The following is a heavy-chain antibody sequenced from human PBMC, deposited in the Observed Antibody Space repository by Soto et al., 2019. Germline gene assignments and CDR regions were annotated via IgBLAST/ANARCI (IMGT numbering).Heavy chain of an antibody. CDR2: IKSKAAGETT. V-gene: IGHV3-15*07. CDR1: GLTFINAW. J-gene: IGHJ4*02. Sequence: EVQLVESGGGLVKPGGSLRLSCTASGLTFINAWMNWVRQDPGKGLEWVGRIKSKAAGETTENAAPVKGRFTISRDDSKNTLYLQMNSLKTGDTAVYFCAADPEWGHWRRGTLVTVSS. CDR3: AADPEWGH. D-gene: IGHD3-3*01.